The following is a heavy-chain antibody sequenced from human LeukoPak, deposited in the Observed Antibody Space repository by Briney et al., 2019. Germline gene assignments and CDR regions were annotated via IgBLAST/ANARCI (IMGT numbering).Heavy chain of an antibody. J-gene: IGHJ4*02. CDR3: AKRHGLIDTRHFDY. CDR1: GFTFTNYG. CDR2: ISSTGRTI. D-gene: IGHD2/OR15-2a*01. Sequence: GGSLRLSCAAFGFTFTNYGISWVRQAPGKGLEWVSAISSTGRTIYYVESVKGRFTISRDDSKNTVYLQMNSLRAEDTAVYYCAKRHGLIDTRHFDYWGQGTLVTVSS. V-gene: IGHV3-23*01.